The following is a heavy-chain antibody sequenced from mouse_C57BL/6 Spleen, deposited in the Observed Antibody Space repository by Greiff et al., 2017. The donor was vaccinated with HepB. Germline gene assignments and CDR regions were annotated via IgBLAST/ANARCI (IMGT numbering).Heavy chain of an antibody. CDR3: ARRYYGSSYGGWYFDV. D-gene: IGHD1-1*01. Sequence: QVQLQQPGAELVKPGASVKLSCKASGYTFTSYWMQWVKQRPGQGLEWIGEIDPSDSYTNYNQKFKGKATLTVDTSSSTAYMQLSSLTSEDSAVYYCARRYYGSSYGGWYFDVWGTGTTVTVSS. CDR2: IDPSDSYT. J-gene: IGHJ1*03. CDR1: GYTFTSYW. V-gene: IGHV1-50*01.